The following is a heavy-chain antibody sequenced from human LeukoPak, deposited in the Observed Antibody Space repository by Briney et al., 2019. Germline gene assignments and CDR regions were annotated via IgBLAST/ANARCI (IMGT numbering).Heavy chain of an antibody. J-gene: IGHJ4*02. CDR2: IYYTGTT. Sequence: PSETLSLTCTVSGASVSSGSYYWSWIRQPPGKGLEWIGFIYYTGTTNYSPSLKSRVTMSLDTSKNQFSLKLRSVTAADTAVYYCARQVKGYCSSTSCYGARNFDYWGQGTLVTVSS. D-gene: IGHD2-2*01. CDR1: GASVSSGSYY. V-gene: IGHV4-61*01. CDR3: ARQVKGYCSSTSCYGARNFDY.